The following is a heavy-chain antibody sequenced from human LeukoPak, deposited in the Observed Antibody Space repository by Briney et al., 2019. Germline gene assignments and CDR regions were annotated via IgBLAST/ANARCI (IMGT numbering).Heavy chain of an antibody. V-gene: IGHV4-34*01. Sequence: SQTLSLTCAVYGGSLSGYYWSWIRQPPGKGLEWIGEINHSGSTNYNPSLKSRVTISVDTSKNQFSLTLSSVTAADTAVYYCSYGSGSYFYWGQGTLVTVSS. D-gene: IGHD3-10*01. CDR2: INHSGST. CDR1: GGSLSGYY. CDR3: SYGSGSYFY. J-gene: IGHJ4*02.